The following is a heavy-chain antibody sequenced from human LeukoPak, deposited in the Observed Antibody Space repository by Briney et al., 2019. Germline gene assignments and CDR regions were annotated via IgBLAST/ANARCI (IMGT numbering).Heavy chain of an antibody. CDR2: ISGSGGST. J-gene: IGHJ4*02. Sequence: RGSLRLSCAASGFTFSSYAMSWVRQAPGKGLEWVSAISGSGGSTYYADSVKGRFTISRDNSKNTLYLQMNSLRAEDTAVYYCAKDSPGVVVAATDYWGQGTLVTVSS. V-gene: IGHV3-23*01. CDR1: GFTFSSYA. CDR3: AKDSPGVVVAATDY. D-gene: IGHD2-15*01.